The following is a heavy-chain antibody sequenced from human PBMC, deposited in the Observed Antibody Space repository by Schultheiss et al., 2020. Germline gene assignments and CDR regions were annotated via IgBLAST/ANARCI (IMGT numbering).Heavy chain of an antibody. CDR2: IIPIFGTA. V-gene: IGHV1-69*01. J-gene: IGHJ3*02. Sequence: GGSLRLSCKASGGTFSSYAISWVRQAPGQGLEWMGGIIPIFGTANYAQKFQGRVTITADESTSTAYMELSSLRSEDTAVYYCARDLGSGWLGTAFDIWGQGTMVTVSS. CDR3: ARDLGSGWLGTAFDI. CDR1: GGTFSSYA. D-gene: IGHD6-19*01.